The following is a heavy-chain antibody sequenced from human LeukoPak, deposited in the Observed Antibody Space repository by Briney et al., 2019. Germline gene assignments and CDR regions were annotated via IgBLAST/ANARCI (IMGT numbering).Heavy chain of an antibody. CDR1: GYTFTSYG. J-gene: IGHJ6*03. V-gene: IGHV1-18*01. D-gene: IGHD6-6*01. CDR2: ITAYNRNT. CDR3: ARAPWEVSIAARPGYYYYMDV. Sequence: GAAVKVSCKASGYTFTSYGISWLRQAPGQGLEWMGWITAYNRNTNYAQNLQGRVTMTTDTSTSTAYMELRSLRSDDTAVYYCARAPWEVSIAARPGYYYYMDVWGKGTTVTVSS.